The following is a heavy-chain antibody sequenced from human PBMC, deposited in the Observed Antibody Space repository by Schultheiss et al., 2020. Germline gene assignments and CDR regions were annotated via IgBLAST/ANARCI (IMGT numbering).Heavy chain of an antibody. J-gene: IGHJ4*02. CDR1: GGSISSYY. D-gene: IGHD3-10*01. Sequence: ESLKISCTVSGGSISSYYWSWIRQPPGKGLEWIGYIYYSGSTNYNPSLKSRVTISVDTSKNQFSLKLSSVTAADTAVYYCARLDYYGSGSQDDYWGQGTLVTVSS. CDR2: IYYSGST. CDR3: ARLDYYGSGSQDDY. V-gene: IGHV4-59*08.